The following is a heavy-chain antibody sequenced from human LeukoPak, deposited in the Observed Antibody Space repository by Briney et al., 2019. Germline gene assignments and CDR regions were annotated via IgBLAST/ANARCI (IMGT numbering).Heavy chain of an antibody. D-gene: IGHD6-19*01. CDR2: ISGSGGST. Sequence: PGGSLRLSCAASGFTFSTYPMRWVRQAPGKGLEWVSGISGSGGSTYYADSVKGRFTISRDISKNTLYLQMNSLRAEGTAVYYCAKDEGSGWYYFDYWGQGSLVTVSS. V-gene: IGHV3-23*01. CDR1: GFTFSTYP. CDR3: AKDEGSGWYYFDY. J-gene: IGHJ4*02.